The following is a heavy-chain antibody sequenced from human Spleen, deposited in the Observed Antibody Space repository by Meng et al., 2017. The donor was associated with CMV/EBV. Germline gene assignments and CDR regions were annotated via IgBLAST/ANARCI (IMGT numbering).Heavy chain of an antibody. Sequence: GGSLRLSCAASGFTFTDYYMTWIRQAPGKGLEWVSYISTSGDTIYYADSVKGRFSISRDNAKNSLYLQMNSLRAEDTAVYYCARGRVLEVPQGAFDIWGQGTMVTVSS. CDR2: ISTSGDTI. D-gene: IGHD2-2*01. CDR3: ARGRVLEVPQGAFDI. V-gene: IGHV3-11*04. J-gene: IGHJ3*02. CDR1: GFTFTDYY.